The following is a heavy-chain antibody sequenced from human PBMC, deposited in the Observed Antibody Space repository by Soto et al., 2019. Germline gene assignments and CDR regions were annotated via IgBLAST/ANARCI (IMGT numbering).Heavy chain of an antibody. D-gene: IGHD2-2*02. V-gene: IGHV3-21*01. CDR2: ISSRSDI. CDR1: GFTFSTYS. J-gene: IGHJ6*02. CDR3: AREYTAWPLAYGLDV. Sequence: GGSLRLSCVGSGFTFSTYSINWVRQAPGKGLGWVSSISSRSDIYYADSVKGRFTTSRDNAKNSVSLQMNSLRAEDTAVYYCAREYTAWPLAYGLDVWGQGTTVTVSS.